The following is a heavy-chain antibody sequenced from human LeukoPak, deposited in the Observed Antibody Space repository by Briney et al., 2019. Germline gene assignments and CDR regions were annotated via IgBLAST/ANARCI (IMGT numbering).Heavy chain of an antibody. CDR2: IYTSGST. V-gene: IGHV4-4*07. CDR3: ARGLPLGYYDSSGPSDWFYP. CDR1: GGSISSYY. D-gene: IGHD3-22*01. Sequence: SETLSLTCTVSGGSISSYYWNWIRQPAGKGLEWIGRIYTSGSTNYNPSLKSRVTMSVDTSKNQFSLKLSSVTAADTAVYYCARGLPLGYYDSSGPSDWFYPWGQGTLVTVSS. J-gene: IGHJ5*02.